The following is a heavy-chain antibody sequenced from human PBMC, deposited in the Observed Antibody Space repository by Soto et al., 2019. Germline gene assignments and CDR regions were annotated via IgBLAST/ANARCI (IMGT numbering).Heavy chain of an antibody. CDR2: ISSSSSYT. CDR1: GFTFSDYY. J-gene: IGHJ3*02. V-gene: IGHV3-11*05. CDR3: ASYCSSTSCASDAFDI. Sequence: QVPLVESGGGLVKPGGSLRLSCAASGFTFSDYYMSWIRQAPGKGLEWVSYISSSSSYTNYADSVKGRFTISRDNAKTTLYLQMNSLRAVDTAVYYCASYCSSTSCASDAFDIWGQGTLVPVSS. D-gene: IGHD2-2*01.